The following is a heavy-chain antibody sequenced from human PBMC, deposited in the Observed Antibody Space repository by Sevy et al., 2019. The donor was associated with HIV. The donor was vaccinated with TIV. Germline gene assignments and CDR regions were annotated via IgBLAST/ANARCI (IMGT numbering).Heavy chain of an antibody. CDR3: VRHSDSRRLSWLDT. CDR2: IYYSGTT. V-gene: IGHV4-39*01. J-gene: IGHJ5*02. Sequence: SETLSLTCSVSNASISSSSYYWGWVRQPPGKALEWNGIIYYSGTTYYSPSHKSRVTISVDTSKNQFFLDLRAMTATDTAVYYCVRHSDSRRLSWLDTWGQGILVTVSS. D-gene: IGHD2-15*01. CDR1: NASISSSSYY.